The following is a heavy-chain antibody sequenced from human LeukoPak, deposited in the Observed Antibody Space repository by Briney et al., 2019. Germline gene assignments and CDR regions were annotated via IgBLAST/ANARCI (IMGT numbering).Heavy chain of an antibody. Sequence: GASVKVSCKASGYTFTGHYMHWVRQAPGQGLEWMGWISPNSGGTKYAQEFQGRVTLTRDTSISTAYMELSTLTSDDTAVYYCAISWRGVGAFKYWGQGTLVTVSS. CDR1: GYTFTGHY. V-gene: IGHV1-2*02. CDR3: AISWRGVGAFKY. CDR2: ISPNSGGT. D-gene: IGHD1-26*01. J-gene: IGHJ4*02.